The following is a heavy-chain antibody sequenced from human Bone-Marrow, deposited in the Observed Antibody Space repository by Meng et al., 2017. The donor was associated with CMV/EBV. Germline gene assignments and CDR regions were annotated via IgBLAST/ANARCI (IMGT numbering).Heavy chain of an antibody. CDR1: GFTFTTFG. Sequence: GESLKISCAASGFTFTTFGMSWVRQAPGKGLEWVAVISYDGSNKYYADSVKGRFTISRDNSKNTLYLQMNSLRAEDTAVYYCAREKYIIAAPSDYWGQGTLVTVSS. J-gene: IGHJ4*02. D-gene: IGHD6-6*01. V-gene: IGHV3-30*19. CDR3: AREKYIIAAPSDY. CDR2: ISYDGSNK.